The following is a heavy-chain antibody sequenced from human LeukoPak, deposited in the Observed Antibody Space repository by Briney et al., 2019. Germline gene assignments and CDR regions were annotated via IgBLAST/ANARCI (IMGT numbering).Heavy chain of an antibody. J-gene: IGHJ5*02. CDR3: ARGARAFAWLTSFDP. CDR1: GFTFSSYE. Sequence: GGSLRLSCAASGFTFSSYEMNWVRQAPGEGLEWVSYVSSSGSPIFYADSVKGRFTISRDNAQKSVYLQMNSLRAEDTAVYYCARGARAFAWLTSFDPWGQGTLVTVSS. CDR2: VSSSGSPI. D-gene: IGHD3-16*01. V-gene: IGHV3-48*03.